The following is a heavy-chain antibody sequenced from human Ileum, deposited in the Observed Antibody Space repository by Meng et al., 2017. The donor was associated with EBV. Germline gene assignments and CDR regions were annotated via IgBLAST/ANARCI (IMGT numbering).Heavy chain of an antibody. CDR3: ARHHHSPTFDY. V-gene: IGHV4-39*01. CDR2: VVYSGTT. J-gene: IGHJ4*02. CDR1: GGSISSSSYY. Sequence: LQLQESGPGLVKPSETLSLTCTVSGGSISSSSYYWAWIRQPPGEGLEWIGSVVYSGTTYYTSSLKSRVSISVDTSKNQFSLKLSSVTAADTAVYYCARHHHSPTFDYWGQGILVTVSS. D-gene: IGHD1-14*01.